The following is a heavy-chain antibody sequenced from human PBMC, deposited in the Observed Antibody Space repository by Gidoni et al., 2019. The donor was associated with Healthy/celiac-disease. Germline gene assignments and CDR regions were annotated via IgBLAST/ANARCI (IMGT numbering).Heavy chain of an antibody. Sequence: QVQLVQSGAEVKKPGASVKVYCKASGHTFNSYAMHWVRQAPGQMLEWMGWIKAGKGNTKYSQKFQGRVTITRDTSASTAYMELSSLRSEDTAVYYCARDKNVKGDYDFWYYYGMDVWGQGTTVTVSS. D-gene: IGHD4-17*01. CDR3: ARDKNVKGDYDFWYYYGMDV. CDR2: IKAGKGNT. J-gene: IGHJ6*02. V-gene: IGHV1-3*01. CDR1: GHTFNSYA.